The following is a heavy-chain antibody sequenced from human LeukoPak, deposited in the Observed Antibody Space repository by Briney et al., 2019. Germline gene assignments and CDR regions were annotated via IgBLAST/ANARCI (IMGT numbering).Heavy chain of an antibody. CDR3: ARGGQWLVWHY. D-gene: IGHD6-19*01. Sequence: SETLSLTCTVSGGSISSYYWSWIRQPPGKGLEWIGYIYYSGSTNYNPSLKSRVTISVDTSKNQFSLKLSSVTAADTAVYYCARGGQWLVWHYWGQGTLVTVSS. V-gene: IGHV4-59*01. CDR2: IYYSGST. CDR1: GGSISSYY. J-gene: IGHJ4*02.